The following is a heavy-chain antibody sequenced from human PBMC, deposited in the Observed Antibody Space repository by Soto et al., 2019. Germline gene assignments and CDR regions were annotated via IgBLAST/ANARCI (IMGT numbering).Heavy chain of an antibody. CDR1: GYTFTSCG. J-gene: IGHJ5*02. CDR2: ISAYNGNT. Sequence: GASLQLSCNASGYTFTSCGISGVRQAPGQGLEWMGWISAYNGNTNYAQKLQGRVTMTTDTSTSTAYMELRSLRSDDTAVYYCARVIHYYDSSGYYPNWFDPWGQGNLVHVSS. CDR3: ARVIHYYDSSGYYPNWFDP. V-gene: IGHV1-18*01. D-gene: IGHD3-22*01.